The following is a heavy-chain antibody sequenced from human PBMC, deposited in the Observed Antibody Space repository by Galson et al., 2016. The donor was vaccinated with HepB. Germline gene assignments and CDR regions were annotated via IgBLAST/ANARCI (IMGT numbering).Heavy chain of an antibody. J-gene: IGHJ4*02. D-gene: IGHD4-17*01. CDR1: GGSIRNISW. Sequence: ETLSLTCVVSGGSIRNISWWSWVRQPPGKGLEWIGQIHYSGITSYNPSLKSRVTISVDNSKNQFSLKLSSVTAANTAVYYCAKGNNEYRDYWYFDHWGQGILVIVSS. CDR3: AKGNNEYRDYWYFDH. V-gene: IGHV4-4*02. CDR2: IHYSGIT.